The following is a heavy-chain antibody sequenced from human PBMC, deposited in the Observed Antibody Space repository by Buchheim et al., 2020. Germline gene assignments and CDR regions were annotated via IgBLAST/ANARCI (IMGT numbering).Heavy chain of an antibody. CDR1: GYTFTSYY. Sequence: QVQLVQSGAEVKKPGASVKFSCKASGYTFTSYYMHWVRQAPGQGLEWMGIINPSGGSTRYAQKFQGRVTMTRDTSTSTVYMELSSLRSEDTAVYYCAKGEDIVVVPAAHYYYYGMDVWGQGTT. V-gene: IGHV1-46*01. CDR3: AKGEDIVVVPAAHYYYYGMDV. J-gene: IGHJ6*02. CDR2: INPSGGST. D-gene: IGHD2-2*01.